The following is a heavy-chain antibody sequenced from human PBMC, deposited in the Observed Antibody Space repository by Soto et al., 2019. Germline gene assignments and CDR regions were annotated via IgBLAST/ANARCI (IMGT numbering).Heavy chain of an antibody. CDR2: ISYDGSNK. D-gene: IGHD1-26*01. CDR3: ARDRNGWVAGYYYYGMDV. V-gene: IGHV3-30-3*01. CDR1: GFTFSSYA. Sequence: GGSLRLSCAASGFTFSSYAMHWVRQAPGKGLEWVAVISYDGSNKYYADSVKGRFTISRDNSKNALYLQMNSLRAEDTAVYYCARDRNGWVAGYYYYGMDVWGQWTTVTVSS. J-gene: IGHJ6*02.